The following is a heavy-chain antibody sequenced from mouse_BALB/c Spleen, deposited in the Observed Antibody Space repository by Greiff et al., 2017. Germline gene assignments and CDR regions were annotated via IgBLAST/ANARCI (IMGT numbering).Heavy chain of an antibody. CDR3: AMITTIFAY. V-gene: IGHV14-1*02. D-gene: IGHD2-4*01. Sequence: VQLKESGAELVRPGALVKLSCKASGFNIKDYYMHWVKQRPEQGLEWIGWIDPENGNTIYDPKFQGKASITADTSSNTAYLQLSSLTSEDTAVYYCAMITTIFAYWGQGTLVTVSA. CDR1: GFNIKDYY. J-gene: IGHJ3*01. CDR2: IDPENGNT.